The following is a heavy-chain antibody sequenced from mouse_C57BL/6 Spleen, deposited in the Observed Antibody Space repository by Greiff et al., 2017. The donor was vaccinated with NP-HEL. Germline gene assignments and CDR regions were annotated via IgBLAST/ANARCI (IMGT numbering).Heavy chain of an antibody. Sequence: QVQLQQSGAELARPGASVKLSCKASGYTFTSYGISWVKQRTGQGLEWIGEIYPRSGNTYYNEKFKGKATLTADKSSSTAYMELRSLTSEDSAVYFCARWRYYGSSYEDYFDYWGQGTTLTVSS. D-gene: IGHD1-1*01. V-gene: IGHV1-81*01. CDR2: IYPRSGNT. J-gene: IGHJ2*01. CDR3: ARWRYYGSSYEDYFDY. CDR1: GYTFTSYG.